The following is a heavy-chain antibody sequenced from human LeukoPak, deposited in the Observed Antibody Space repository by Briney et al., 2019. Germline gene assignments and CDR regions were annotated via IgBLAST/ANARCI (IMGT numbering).Heavy chain of an antibody. Sequence: ASVKVSCKASGYTFTSYAMHWVRQAPGQGLEWMGWMNPNSGNTGYAQKFQGRVTITADESTSTAYMELSSLRSEDTAVYYCARVDYYDSSGYGYWGQGTLVTVSS. D-gene: IGHD3-22*01. CDR1: GYTFTSYA. CDR3: ARVDYYDSSGYGY. J-gene: IGHJ4*02. V-gene: IGHV1-8*03. CDR2: MNPNSGNT.